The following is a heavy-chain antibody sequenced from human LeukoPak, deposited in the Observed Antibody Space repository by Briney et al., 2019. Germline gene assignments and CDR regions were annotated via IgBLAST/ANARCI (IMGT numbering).Heavy chain of an antibody. CDR1: GFTVSSKY. V-gene: IGHV3-53*01. Sequence: GGSLRLSCAASGFTVSSKYMTWVRQAPGKGLEWVSVIYSGGSTYYADSVKGRFTISRDNSKNTLYLQMNSLRAEDTAVYYCARHKGQQLVIGYWGQGTLVTVSS. D-gene: IGHD6-13*01. CDR2: IYSGGST. CDR3: ARHKGQQLVIGY. J-gene: IGHJ4*02.